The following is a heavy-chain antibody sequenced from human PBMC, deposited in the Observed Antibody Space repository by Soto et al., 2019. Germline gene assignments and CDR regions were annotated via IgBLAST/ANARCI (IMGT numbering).Heavy chain of an antibody. Sequence: PSETLSLTCAVYGGSFSGYYWSWIRQPPGKGLEWIGEINHSGSTNYNPSLKSRVTISVDTSKNQFSLKLSSVTAADTAVYCCARDRRLRYFDWLPFDYWGQGTLVTVSS. D-gene: IGHD3-9*01. CDR2: INHSGST. V-gene: IGHV4-34*01. CDR3: ARDRRLRYFDWLPFDY. CDR1: GGSFSGYY. J-gene: IGHJ4*02.